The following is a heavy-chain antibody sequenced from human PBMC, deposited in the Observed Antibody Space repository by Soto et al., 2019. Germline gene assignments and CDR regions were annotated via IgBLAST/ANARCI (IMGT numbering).Heavy chain of an antibody. J-gene: IGHJ3*01. D-gene: IGHD3-16*01. CDR2: ISGSGGGT. CDR3: AKLGVAGTYDAFDV. Sequence: GWSLRLSCSASGFTCSSFAMSWFRQAPGKGLEWVSAISGSGGGTYYADSVKGRVTISRDNSKNTLYLQMNSLRAEDTAVYYCAKLGVAGTYDAFDVWGRGATVTVSS. CDR1: GFTCSSFA. V-gene: IGHV3-23*01.